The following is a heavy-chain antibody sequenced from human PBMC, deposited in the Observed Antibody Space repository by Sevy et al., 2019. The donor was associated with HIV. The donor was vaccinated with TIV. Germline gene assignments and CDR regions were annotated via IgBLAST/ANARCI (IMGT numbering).Heavy chain of an antibody. J-gene: IGHJ3*02. CDR2: INPKSDAP. V-gene: IGHV1-2*02. CDR3: ARALYLDSIGYHSAYAFDI. Sequence: ASVKVSCKASGYTFTDYYIHWMRQAPGQGLEWMGWINPKSDAPLYAQKFQGRITMTTDTSTSTAYMESSRLRSDDTAMYFCARALYLDSIGYHSAYAFDIWAQGTMVTVSS. CDR1: GYTFTDYY. D-gene: IGHD3-22*01.